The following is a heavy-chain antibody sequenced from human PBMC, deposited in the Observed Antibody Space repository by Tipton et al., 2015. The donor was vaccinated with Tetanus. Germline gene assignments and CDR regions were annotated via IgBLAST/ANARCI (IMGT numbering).Heavy chain of an antibody. CDR2: INPNSGGT. J-gene: IGHJ6*02. D-gene: IGHD6-25*01. CDR3: ARVQEQRIHYYGMDV. Sequence: QSGAEVKKPGASVKVSCKASGYTFTGYYMHWVRQAPGQGLEWMGWINPNSGGTNYAQKFQGRVTMTRDTSISTAYMEVSRLRSDDTAIYYCARVQEQRIHYYGMDVWGQGTTVTVSS. V-gene: IGHV1-2*02. CDR1: GYTFTGYY.